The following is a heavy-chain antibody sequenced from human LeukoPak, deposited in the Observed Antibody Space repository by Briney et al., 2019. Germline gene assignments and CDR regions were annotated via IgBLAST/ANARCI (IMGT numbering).Heavy chain of an antibody. CDR1: GFTFSSYG. V-gene: IGHV3-30*02. CDR3: AKVLSVVVAATLLDY. D-gene: IGHD2-15*01. J-gene: IGHJ4*02. CDR2: IRYDGSNK. Sequence: GGSLRLSCAASGFTFSSYGMHWVRQAPGKGLEWVAFIRYDGSNKYYADSVQGRFTISRDNSKNTLYLQMNSLRAEDTAVYYCAKVLSVVVAATLLDYWGQGTLVTVSS.